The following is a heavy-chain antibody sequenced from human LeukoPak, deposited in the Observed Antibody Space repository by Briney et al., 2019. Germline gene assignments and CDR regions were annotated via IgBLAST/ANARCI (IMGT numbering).Heavy chain of an antibody. D-gene: IGHD4-17*01. J-gene: IGHJ4*02. V-gene: IGHV3-48*02. CDR1: GFTFSTYS. CDR3: ARDLTVTSGY. Sequence: GGSLRLSCAASGFTFSTYSMNWVRRAPGKGREWVSYIGSSSATVYYADSVKGRFTISRDNAKNSLYLQMNSLRDEDTAVYYCARDLTVTSGYWGQGTLVTVSS. CDR2: IGSSSATV.